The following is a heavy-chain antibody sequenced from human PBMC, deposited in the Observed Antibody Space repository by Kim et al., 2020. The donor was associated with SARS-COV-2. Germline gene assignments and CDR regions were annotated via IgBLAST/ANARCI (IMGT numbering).Heavy chain of an antibody. V-gene: IGHV3-7*01. J-gene: IGHJ4*02. CDR3: ARDAWAQGWTDGFDY. CDR2: INQHGSET. Sequence: GGSLRLSCVASGFTFSTVWMSWVRQAPGKGLEWVANINQHGSETKYVDSVKGRFTIFRDNGKDSVYLQMNNLRAEDRAVYYCARDAWAQGWTDGFDYWGQGTLGTVSS. D-gene: IGHD1-26*01. CDR1: GFTFSTVW.